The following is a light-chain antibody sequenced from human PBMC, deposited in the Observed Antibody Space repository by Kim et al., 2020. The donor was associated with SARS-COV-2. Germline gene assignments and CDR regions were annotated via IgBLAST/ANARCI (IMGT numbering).Light chain of an antibody. CDR2: DAS. J-gene: IGKJ1*01. CDR1: QSVSSK. CDR3: QQYDDWPPWT. V-gene: IGKV3-15*01. Sequence: SRGETATLACRASQSVSSKVAWYQQKPGQAPRLLIYDASTRATGIPARFSGSVSGTDFTLTISSLQSEDLAVYHCQQYDDWPPWTFGQGTKVDIK.